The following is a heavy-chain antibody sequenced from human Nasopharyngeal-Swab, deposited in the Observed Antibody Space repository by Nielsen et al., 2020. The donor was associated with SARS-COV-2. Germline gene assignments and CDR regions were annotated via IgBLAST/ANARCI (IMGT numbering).Heavy chain of an antibody. CDR3: AKVFAGPDY. CDR1: GFTFDDYG. Sequence: SLKISCAASGFTFDDYGMHWVRQAPGKGLEWVSGISWNSGSIGYADSVKGRFTISRDNAKNSLYLQMNSLRAEDTALYYCAKVFAGPDYWGQGTLVTVSS. J-gene: IGHJ4*02. CDR2: ISWNSGSI. V-gene: IGHV3-9*01.